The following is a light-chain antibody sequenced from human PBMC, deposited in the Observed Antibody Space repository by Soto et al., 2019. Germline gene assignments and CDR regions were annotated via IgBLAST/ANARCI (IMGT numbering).Light chain of an antibody. CDR3: CSYAGSSRGVV. J-gene: IGLJ2*01. CDR2: EVS. V-gene: IGLV2-8*01. CDR1: SSDVGGSNY. Sequence: QSVLTQPPSASGSPGQSVTISCTGTSSDVGGSNYVSWYQQHPGKAPKLMIYEVSKRPSGVPDRFSGSKSGNTASLTVSGLEAECEDDYYCCSYAGSSRGVVFGGGTKVTVL.